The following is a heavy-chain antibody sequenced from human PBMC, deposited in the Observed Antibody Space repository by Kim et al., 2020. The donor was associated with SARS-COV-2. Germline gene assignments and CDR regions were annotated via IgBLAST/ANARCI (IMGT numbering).Heavy chain of an antibody. CDR3: AREVFYDFWSGPLHVNPRVANWFDP. J-gene: IGHJ5*02. Sequence: GGSLRLSCAASGFTFDDYGMSWVRQAPGKGLEWVSGINWNGGSTGYADSVKGRFTISRDNAKNSLYLQMNSLRAEDTALYHCAREVFYDFWSGPLHVNPRVANWFDPWGQGTLVTVSS. CDR2: INWNGGST. D-gene: IGHD3-3*01. CDR1: GFTFDDYG. V-gene: IGHV3-20*01.